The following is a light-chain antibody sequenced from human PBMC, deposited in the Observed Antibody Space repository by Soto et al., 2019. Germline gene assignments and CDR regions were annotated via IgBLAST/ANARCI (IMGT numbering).Light chain of an antibody. V-gene: IGKV3-15*01. J-gene: IGKJ3*01. CDR3: QQYNNWPLT. Sequence: EIVMTQSPATLSMSPGERAALSCRASQSVGIHLAWYQQKPGQAPRLLIYSVSTRATGIPARFSASGSGTEFTLTISSLQSEDFAVYYCQQYNNWPLTFGPGTRVDIK. CDR1: QSVGIH. CDR2: SVS.